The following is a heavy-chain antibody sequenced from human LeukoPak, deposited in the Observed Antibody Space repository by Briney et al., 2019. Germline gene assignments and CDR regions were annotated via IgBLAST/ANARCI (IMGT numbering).Heavy chain of an antibody. CDR3: ARGLPLYSSGWYFDF. Sequence: GGSLRLSCAASGFSLSGYNMNWVRQAPGKGLEWVSYISSSSSTLHYADSVRGRFTISRDNAKNSLYMQMNSLRAEDTAVYYCARGLPLYSSGWYFDFWGQGTLVTVSS. D-gene: IGHD6-19*01. CDR2: ISSSSSTL. V-gene: IGHV3-48*04. J-gene: IGHJ4*02. CDR1: GFSLSGYN.